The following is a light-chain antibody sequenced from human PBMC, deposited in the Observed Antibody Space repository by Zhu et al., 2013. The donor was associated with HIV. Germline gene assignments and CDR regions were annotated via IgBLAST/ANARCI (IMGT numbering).Light chain of an antibody. J-gene: IGLJ2*01. CDR3: QSYDSTLSGSGV. Sequence: SYELTQPPSVSVSPGQTASITCSGDKLGDKYACWYQQKPGQSPVLVIYQDTKRPSGIPERFSGSKSGTSASLAITGLQAEDEADYYCQSYDSTLSGSGVFGGGTKLTVL. CDR2: QDT. V-gene: IGLV3-1*01. CDR1: KLGDKY.